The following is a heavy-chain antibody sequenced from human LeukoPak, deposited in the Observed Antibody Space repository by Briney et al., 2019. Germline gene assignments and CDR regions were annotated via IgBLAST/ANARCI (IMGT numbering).Heavy chain of an antibody. D-gene: IGHD3-16*01. CDR3: TTGGFKFGY. CDR2: IKSKADGGTT. Sequence: GGSLRLSCAASGFTFSDAWMTWVRQVPGKGLEWFGRIKSKADGGTTGYAAPVKGRFTISRDDPKNTLYLQMNSLKNEDTAVYYCTTGGFKFGYWGQGTLVTVSS. V-gene: IGHV3-15*05. CDR1: GFTFSDAW. J-gene: IGHJ4*02.